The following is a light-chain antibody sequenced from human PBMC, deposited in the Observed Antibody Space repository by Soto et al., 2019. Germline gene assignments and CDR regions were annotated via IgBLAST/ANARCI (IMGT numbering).Light chain of an antibody. J-gene: IGKJ5*01. CDR2: AAY. Sequence: DIQMTQSPSSLSASVGDRVTITCRASQSISSSLSWYLQKPGKAPNLLIYAAYTLQSGVPSRFSGSGSGTDFSLTIRSLQPEDFATYYCQQSYSTPITFGQGTRLEI. CDR1: QSISSS. V-gene: IGKV1-39*01. CDR3: QQSYSTPIT.